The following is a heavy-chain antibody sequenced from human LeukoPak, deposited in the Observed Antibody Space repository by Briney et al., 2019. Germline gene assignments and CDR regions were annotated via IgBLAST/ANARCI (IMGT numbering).Heavy chain of an antibody. CDR1: GYTFTSYA. V-gene: IGHV7-4-1*02. D-gene: IGHD5-12*01. CDR3: ARVTYSGYDKYYYYTDV. Sequence: GASVKVSCKASGYTFTSYAMNWVRQAPGQGLEWMGWINTNTGNPTYAQGFTGRFVFSLDTSVSTAYLQISSLKAEDTAVYYCARVTYSGYDKYYYYTDVWGKGTTVTVSS. CDR2: INTNTGNP. J-gene: IGHJ6*03.